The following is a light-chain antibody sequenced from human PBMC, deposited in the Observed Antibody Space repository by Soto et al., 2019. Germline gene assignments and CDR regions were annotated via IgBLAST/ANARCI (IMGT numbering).Light chain of an antibody. V-gene: IGKV1-5*01. CDR1: QSVISW. J-gene: IGKJ3*01. CDR3: QQYQRFFS. Sequence: DIQMTQSPYTLSASVGDRVTITCRASQSVISWVAWYQQKPGKAPKLLISDASTLHTGVPSRFSGSGSETEFTLTISSLQPDDFATYYCQQYQRFFSFGPGTKVDVK. CDR2: DAS.